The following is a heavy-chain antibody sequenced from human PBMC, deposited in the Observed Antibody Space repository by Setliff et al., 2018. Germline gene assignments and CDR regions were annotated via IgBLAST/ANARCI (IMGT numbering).Heavy chain of an antibody. CDR1: GFTFSSYG. D-gene: IGHD2-21*02. Sequence: GESLKISCAASGFTFSSYGMHWVRQAPGKGLEWVALIWNDGSTKFYGDSVKGRFTISRDNSKNTLYLQMDTLRAEDTAVYYCARNWATAQHYYYGMDVWGQGTTVTVSS. CDR3: ARNWATAQHYYYGMDV. J-gene: IGHJ6*02. V-gene: IGHV3-33*08. CDR2: IWNDGSTK.